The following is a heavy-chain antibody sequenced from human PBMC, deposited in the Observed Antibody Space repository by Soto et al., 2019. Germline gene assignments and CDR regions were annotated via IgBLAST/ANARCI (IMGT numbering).Heavy chain of an antibody. J-gene: IGHJ3*02. CDR2: ISHGSTTI. CDR1: GFTFSDYY. Sequence: QVQLVESGGGVVKPGGSLRLSCAASGFTFSDYYMSWIRQAPGKRLEWVSYISHGSTTIYYTDSVKGRFTISRDNAKNSLYLQMNSLRAEDTAVYYCARDRAYPDAFDIWGQGTKVSVSS. V-gene: IGHV3-11*01. CDR3: ARDRAYPDAFDI.